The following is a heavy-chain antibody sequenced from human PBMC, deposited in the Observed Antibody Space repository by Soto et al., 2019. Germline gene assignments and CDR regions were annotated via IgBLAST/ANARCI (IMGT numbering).Heavy chain of an antibody. V-gene: IGHV1-24*01. CDR3: ATGSRGYDILTGPYDY. J-gene: IGHJ4*02. D-gene: IGHD3-9*01. CDR2: FDPEDGET. Sequence: QVPLVQSGAEVKKPGASVKVSCKVSGYTLTELSMHWVRQAPGKGLEWMGGFDPEDGETIYAQKFQGRVTMTEDTSTDTAYMELSSLRSEDTAVYYCATGSRGYDILTGPYDYWGQGTLVTVSS. CDR1: GYTLTELS.